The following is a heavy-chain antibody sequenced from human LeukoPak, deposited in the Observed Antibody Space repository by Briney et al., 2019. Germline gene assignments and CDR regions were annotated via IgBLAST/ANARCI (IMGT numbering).Heavy chain of an antibody. D-gene: IGHD3-10*01. V-gene: IGHV3-23*01. J-gene: IGHJ4*02. Sequence: GGSLRLSCSASGFTFSSYAMSWVRQAPGKGLEWVSAISGSGGSTYYADSVKGRFTISRDNSKNTMYLQMNSLRAEDTAVYYCTYGSGSYYKFGYWGXGTLVTVSS. CDR2: ISGSGGST. CDR3: TYGSGSYYKFGY. CDR1: GFTFSSYA.